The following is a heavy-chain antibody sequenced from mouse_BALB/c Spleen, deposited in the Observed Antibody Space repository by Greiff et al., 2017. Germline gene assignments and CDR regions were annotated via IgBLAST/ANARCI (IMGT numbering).Heavy chain of an antibody. J-gene: IGHJ3*01. V-gene: IGHV14-3*02. Sequence: EVQGVESGAELVKPGASVKLSCTASGFNIKDTYMHWVKQRPEQGLEWIGRIDPANGNTKYDPKFQGKATITADTSSNTAYLQLSSLTSEDTAVYYCAGVIYYDYEFAYWGQGTLVTVSA. CDR3: AGVIYYDYEFAY. CDR2: IDPANGNT. D-gene: IGHD2-4*01. CDR1: GFNIKDTY.